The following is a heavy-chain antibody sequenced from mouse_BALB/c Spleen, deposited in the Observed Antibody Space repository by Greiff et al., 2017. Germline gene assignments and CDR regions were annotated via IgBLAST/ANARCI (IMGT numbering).Heavy chain of an antibody. CDR3: ARGYYGSSPLDY. V-gene: IGHV5-4*02. CDR2: ISDGGSYT. Sequence: EVQRVESGGGLVKPGGSLKLSCAASGFTFSDYYMYWVRQTPEKRLEWVATISDGGSYTYYPDSVKGRFTISRDNAKNNLYLQMSSLKSEDTAMYYCARGYYGSSPLDYWGQGTTLTVSS. CDR1: GFTFSDYY. D-gene: IGHD1-1*01. J-gene: IGHJ2*01.